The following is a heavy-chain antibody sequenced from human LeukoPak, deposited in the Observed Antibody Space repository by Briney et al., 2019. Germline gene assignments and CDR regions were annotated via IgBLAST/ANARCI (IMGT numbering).Heavy chain of an antibody. J-gene: IGHJ4*02. V-gene: IGHV3-23*01. D-gene: IGHD2-2*01. Sequence: GGSLRLSCAASGFTFSSYAMTWVRQAPGKGLEWVSTLTSGADTYYTDSVKGRFTVSRDTSRNTLYLQMVSLRAGDTAVYYCAKKHEVDSTNWFKIFDYWGQGTLVTVSS. CDR1: GFTFSSYA. CDR2: LTSGADT. CDR3: AKKHEVDSTNWFKIFDY.